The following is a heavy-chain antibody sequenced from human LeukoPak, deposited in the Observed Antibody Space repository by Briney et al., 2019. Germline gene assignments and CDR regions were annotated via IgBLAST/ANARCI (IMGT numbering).Heavy chain of an antibody. J-gene: IGHJ5*02. V-gene: IGHV3-23*01. CDR1: GFTFSSYA. CDR2: ISGSGGST. Sequence: GGSLRLSCAASGFTFSSYAMSWVRQAPGEGLEWVSAISGSGGSTYYADSVKGRFTISRDNSKNTLYLQMNSLRAEDTAVYYCANGLVPRWFDPWGQGTLVTVSS. CDR3: ANGLVPRWFDP. D-gene: IGHD6-19*01.